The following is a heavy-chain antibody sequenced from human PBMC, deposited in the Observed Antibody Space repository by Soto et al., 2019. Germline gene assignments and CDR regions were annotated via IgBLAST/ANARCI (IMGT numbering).Heavy chain of an antibody. CDR2: ISYDGSNK. D-gene: IGHD6-19*01. CDR1: GFTFSSYA. Sequence: GGSLRLSSAASGFTFSSYAMHWVRRAPGKGLERVAVISYDGSNKYYADSVKGRFTISRDNSKNTLYLQMNSLRAEDTAVYYCARVPRSCKSSGWYSDYWVQVTLVTDS. CDR3: ARVPRSCKSSGWYSDY. V-gene: IGHV3-30-3*01. J-gene: IGHJ4*02.